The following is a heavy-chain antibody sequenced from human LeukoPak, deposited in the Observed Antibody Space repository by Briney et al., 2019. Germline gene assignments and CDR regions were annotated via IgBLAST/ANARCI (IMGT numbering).Heavy chain of an antibody. J-gene: IGHJ4*02. D-gene: IGHD1-26*01. V-gene: IGHV3-23*01. CDR3: AKDRAGIVY. CDR2: ISGSGGST. CDR1: GFTFDDYD. Sequence: GGSLRLSCAASGFTFDDYDMHWVRQAPGKGLEWVSGISGSGGSTFYADSVKGRFTISRDNSKNTLYLQMNSLRAEDTAVYYCAKDRAGIVYWGQETLVTVSS.